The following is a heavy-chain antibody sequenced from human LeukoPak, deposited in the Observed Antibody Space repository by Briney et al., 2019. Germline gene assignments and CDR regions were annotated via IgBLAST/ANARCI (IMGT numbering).Heavy chain of an antibody. Sequence: GGSLRLSCAASGFSVSSNYMSWVRQAPGKGLDGVSVIYSGGSTYYADSVTGRFTISRDNSKTTLYLQMNSLRAEDTAVYYCARTGDYVWGSYRYTGFYFDYWGQGTLVTVSS. CDR3: ARTGDYVWGSYRYTGFYFDY. D-gene: IGHD3-16*02. CDR1: GFSVSSNY. CDR2: IYSGGST. J-gene: IGHJ4*02. V-gene: IGHV3-66*01.